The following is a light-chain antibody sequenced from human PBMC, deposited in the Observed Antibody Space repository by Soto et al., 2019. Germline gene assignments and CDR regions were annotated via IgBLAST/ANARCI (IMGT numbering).Light chain of an antibody. CDR2: EVS. J-gene: IGLJ2*01. Sequence: QSVLTQPASVSGSPGQSITISCTGSSSDVGAYNYVSWYQQHPGKAPKLMIYEVSNRPSGGSNRFSGSKSGNTASLTISGLQAVDEADYYCSSYTSRGTLVFGGGTQLTVL. CDR3: SSYTSRGTLV. V-gene: IGLV2-14*01. CDR1: SSDVGAYNY.